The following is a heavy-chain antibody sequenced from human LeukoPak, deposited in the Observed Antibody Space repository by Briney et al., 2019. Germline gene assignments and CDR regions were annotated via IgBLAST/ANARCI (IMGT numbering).Heavy chain of an antibody. CDR3: ARDLDSYSSTWYPYTSGWYLDY. CDR1: GASISSYY. V-gene: IGHV4-4*07. Sequence: SETLSLTCTVSGASISSYYWSWIRQPAGKGLEWIGCFYSSGSTNYNPSLKSRVTMSVDTSKNQFSLKLSSVTAADTAVYYCARDLDSYSSTWYPYTSGWYLDYWGQGTLVTVSS. J-gene: IGHJ4*02. D-gene: IGHD6-13*01. CDR2: FYSSGST.